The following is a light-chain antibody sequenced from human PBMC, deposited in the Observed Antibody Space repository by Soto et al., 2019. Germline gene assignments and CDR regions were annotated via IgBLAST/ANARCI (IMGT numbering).Light chain of an antibody. CDR3: SSYTSSYTRV. Sequence: QSVLTQPASVSGSPGQSITISCTGTSSDVGGYNYVSWYQQHPGKAPKLMIYDVSNRPSGVSSRFSGSKSGNTASLTISGLQAEDEADYYCSSYTSSYTRVFGGGTKVTVL. V-gene: IGLV2-14*01. J-gene: IGLJ2*01. CDR1: SSDVGGYNY. CDR2: DVS.